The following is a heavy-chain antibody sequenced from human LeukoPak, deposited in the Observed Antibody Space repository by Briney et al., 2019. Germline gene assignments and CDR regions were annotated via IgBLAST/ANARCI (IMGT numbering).Heavy chain of an antibody. D-gene: IGHD2-2*01. V-gene: IGHV4-39*01. CDR1: GGSISSSSYY. Sequence: PSETLPLTCTVSGGSISSSSYYWGWIRQPPGKGLEWIGSIYYSGSTYYNPSLKSRVTISVDTSKNQFSLKLSSVTAADTAVYYCARRGEPRRRGIVVVPAADFDYWGQGTLVTVSS. CDR2: IYYSGST. J-gene: IGHJ4*02. CDR3: ARRGEPRRRGIVVVPAADFDY.